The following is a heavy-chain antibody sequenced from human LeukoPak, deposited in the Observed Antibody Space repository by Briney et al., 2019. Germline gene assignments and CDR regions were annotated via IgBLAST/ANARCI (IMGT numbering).Heavy chain of an antibody. V-gene: IGHV3-7*01. J-gene: IGHJ4*02. CDR1: GFAFSGYA. CDR3: ARDYIGGWNDH. D-gene: IGHD3-16*01. Sequence: GGSLRLSCAASGFAFSGYAVTWVRQTTGKGLECVAKIREDGNEKFYVDSVKGRFTISRDNAKNSVYLQMNSLRVEDTAVYFCARDYIGGWNDHWGQGTLVTVSS. CDR2: IREDGNEK.